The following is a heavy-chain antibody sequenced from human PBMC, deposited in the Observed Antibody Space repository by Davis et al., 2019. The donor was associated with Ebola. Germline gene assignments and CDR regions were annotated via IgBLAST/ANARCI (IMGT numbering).Heavy chain of an antibody. CDR2: SSPHNGNT. V-gene: IGHV1-18*04. CDR1: LYTFTNYY. D-gene: IGHD1-1*01. J-gene: IGHJ4*02. CDR3: ARAQIPTTRDH. Sequence: AVNVSYMGSLYTFTNYYMHWVRQAPGQGLEWMVGSSPHNGNTNYAQNVQGRVTMTTDTSTSTAYSEGGSLRSDDPAVYYCARAQIPTTRDHWGQGTLVTVSS.